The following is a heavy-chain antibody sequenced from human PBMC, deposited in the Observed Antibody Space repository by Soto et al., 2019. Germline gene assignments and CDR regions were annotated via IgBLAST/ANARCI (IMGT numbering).Heavy chain of an antibody. V-gene: IGHV3-15*07. CDR2: IKRKIDGEKT. CDR1: GFSFSNAW. J-gene: IGHJ6*02. CDR3: TTGSVEGV. Sequence: EVQLVESGGGLVKPGGSLRLSCAASGFSFSNAWMNWVRQAPGKGLEWVGRIKRKIDGEKTDYAAPVKGRFTISRDDSKNKLSLQMNSLKADDTAVYYCTTGSVEGVWGQGTTVTVSS.